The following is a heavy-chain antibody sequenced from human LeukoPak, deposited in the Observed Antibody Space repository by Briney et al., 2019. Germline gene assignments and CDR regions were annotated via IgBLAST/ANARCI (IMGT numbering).Heavy chain of an antibody. J-gene: IGHJ4*02. D-gene: IGHD3-16*02. V-gene: IGHV3-48*03. Sequence: GGSLRLSCAASGFTFSSYEMNWVRQAPGKGLEWVSYISSTSFTIYYADSVKGRFTISRDNAKKSLYLQMNSLRDEDTAVYYCARDFFAFGGVIALLDYWGQGTLVTVSS. CDR1: GFTFSSYE. CDR2: ISSTSFTI. CDR3: ARDFFAFGGVIALLDY.